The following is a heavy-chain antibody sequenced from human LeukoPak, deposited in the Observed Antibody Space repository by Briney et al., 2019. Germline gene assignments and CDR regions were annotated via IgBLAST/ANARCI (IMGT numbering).Heavy chain of an antibody. CDR2: ISSSGSTI. CDR1: GFTFSSYE. CDR3: ARGGAARPDF. Sequence: GGSLRLSCAASGFTFSSYEMNWVRQAPGKWLEWVSYISSSGSTIYYADSVKGRFTISRDNAKNSLYLQMNSLRVEDTAVYYCARGGAARPDFWGQGTLVTVSS. D-gene: IGHD6-6*01. V-gene: IGHV3-48*03. J-gene: IGHJ4*02.